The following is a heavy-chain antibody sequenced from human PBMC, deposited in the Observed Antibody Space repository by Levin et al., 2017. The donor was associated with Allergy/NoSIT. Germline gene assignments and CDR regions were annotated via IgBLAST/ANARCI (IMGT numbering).Heavy chain of an antibody. J-gene: IGHJ5*02. CDR3: AKRWFDP. CDR1: GLTFTDYG. CDR2: ITGDGSHK. V-gene: IGHV3-30*18. Sequence: GESLKISCVVSGLTFTDYGFHWVRQAPGKGLEWVAIITGDGSHKYYGDSVKGRFTISRDNSKSTVYLQMNSLTPDDTALYYCAKRWFDPWGQGTLVTVSS.